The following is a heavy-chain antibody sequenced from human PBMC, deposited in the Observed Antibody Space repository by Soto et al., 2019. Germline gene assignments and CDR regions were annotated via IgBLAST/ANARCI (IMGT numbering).Heavy chain of an antibody. CDR1: GGTFSSYA. CDR2: IIPIFGTA. CDR3: ARDRGYYDSSGYPIFDC. V-gene: IGHV1-69*13. Sequence: SVKVSCKASGGTFSSYAISWVRQAPGQGLEWMGGIIPIFGTANYAQKFQGRVTITADESTSTAYMELSSLRSEDTAVYYCARDRGYYDSSGYPIFDCWGQGSLVTVSS. J-gene: IGHJ4*02. D-gene: IGHD3-22*01.